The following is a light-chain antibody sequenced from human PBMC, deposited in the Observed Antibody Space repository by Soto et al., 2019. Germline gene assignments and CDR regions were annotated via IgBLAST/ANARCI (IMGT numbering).Light chain of an antibody. J-gene: IGLJ3*02. CDR1: SGDVGSYNL. Sequence: QSALTQPASVSGSPGQSITISCTGTSGDVGSYNLVSWYQQHPGKAPKLMIYEGSKRPSGVSNRFSGSKSGNTASLRISGLQAEDEADYYCCSYAGSSTWVFGGGTKLTVL. CDR2: EGS. V-gene: IGLV2-23*01. CDR3: CSYAGSSTWV.